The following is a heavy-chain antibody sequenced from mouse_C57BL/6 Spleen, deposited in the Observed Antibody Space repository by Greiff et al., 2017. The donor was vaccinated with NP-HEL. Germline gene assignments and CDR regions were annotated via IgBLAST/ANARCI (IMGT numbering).Heavy chain of an antibody. CDR3: ARWSYYDYDGFAY. D-gene: IGHD2-4*01. CDR2: IYPGDGDT. CDR1: GYAFSSSW. Sequence: VQLQQSGPELVKPGASVKISCKASGYAFSSSWMNWVKQRPGKGLEWIGRIYPGDGDTNYNGKFKGKATLTADKSSSTAYMQLSSLTSEDSAVYFCARWSYYDYDGFAYWGQGTLVTVSA. J-gene: IGHJ3*01. V-gene: IGHV1-82*01.